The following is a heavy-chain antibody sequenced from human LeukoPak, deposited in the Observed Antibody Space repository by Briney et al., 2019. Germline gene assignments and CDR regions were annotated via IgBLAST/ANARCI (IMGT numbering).Heavy chain of an antibody. D-gene: IGHD6-13*01. CDR2: IYRSGTT. J-gene: IGHJ5*02. CDR3: ARGPDYSTSYAANWFDP. Sequence: KPSQTLSLTRTVSGGSISSSPYYWGWVRHPPRKGLEWIASIYRSGTTFYHPSLKRRVTVSIDTSKNQFSLRLNSVTSADTAVYFCARGPDYSTSYAANWFDPWGQGTLVTVSS. CDR1: GGSISSSPYY. V-gene: IGHV4-39*01.